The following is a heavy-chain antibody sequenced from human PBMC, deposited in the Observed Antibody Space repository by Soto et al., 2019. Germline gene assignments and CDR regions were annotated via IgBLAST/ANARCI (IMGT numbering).Heavy chain of an antibody. Sequence: PGGSLILSCAASGFTFSGYSRSWVRQATGKGLEWVSAISGSGGSTYYADSVKGRFTISRDNSKNTLYLQMNSLRAEDTAVYYCAKQASNYYYYYYMDVWGKGTTVTVSS. CDR2: ISGSGGST. V-gene: IGHV3-23*01. J-gene: IGHJ6*03. D-gene: IGHD6-6*01. CDR1: GFTFSGYS. CDR3: AKQASNYYYYYYMDV.